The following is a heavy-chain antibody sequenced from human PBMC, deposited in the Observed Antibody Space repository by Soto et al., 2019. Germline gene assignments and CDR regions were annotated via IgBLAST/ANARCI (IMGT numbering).Heavy chain of an antibody. CDR2: IIPIFGTA. V-gene: IGHV1-69*01. D-gene: IGHD3-22*01. Sequence: QVQLVQSGAEVKKPGASVKVSCKASGCTFRSYAISWVRQAPGQGLEWMGGIIPIFGTANYAQKFQGRVTITADESTSTAYMELSSLRSEDTAVYYCARVANYYDSSGYYRYYYYGMDVWGQGTTVTGSS. J-gene: IGHJ6*02. CDR1: GCTFRSYA. CDR3: ARVANYYDSSGYYRYYYYGMDV.